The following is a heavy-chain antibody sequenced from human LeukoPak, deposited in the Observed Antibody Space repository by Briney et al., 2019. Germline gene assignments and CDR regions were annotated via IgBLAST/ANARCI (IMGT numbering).Heavy chain of an antibody. V-gene: IGHV3-7*01. CDR1: GFTFSSHC. CDR2: IKQDGSEK. J-gene: IGHJ3*02. D-gene: IGHD6-19*01. CDR3: ARVRIAVAVSAFDI. Sequence: PGGSLRLSCEASGFTFSSHCMSWVRQAPGKGLEWVANIKQDGSEKYYVDSVKGRFTISRDSAKNSLYLQMSILRAADTTVYYCARVRIAVAVSAFDIWGQGTMVTVSS.